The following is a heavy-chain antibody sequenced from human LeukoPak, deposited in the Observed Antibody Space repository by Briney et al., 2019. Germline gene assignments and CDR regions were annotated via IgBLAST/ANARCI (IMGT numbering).Heavy chain of an antibody. Sequence: GGSLRLSCVASGFTFDIYAMSWVRQAPGKGLEWVSAISGSGSSTYYADSVKGRFTLSRDNSKNTVYMQMNSLRVDDTAVYYCARDPADYWGQGTLVTVSS. V-gene: IGHV3-23*01. CDR2: ISGSGSST. CDR1: GFTFDIYA. J-gene: IGHJ4*02. CDR3: ARDPADY.